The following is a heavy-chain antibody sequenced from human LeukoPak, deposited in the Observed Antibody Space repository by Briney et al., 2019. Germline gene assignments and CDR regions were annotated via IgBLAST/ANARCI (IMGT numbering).Heavy chain of an antibody. D-gene: IGHD6-13*01. CDR1: GGSFSGYY. CDR2: IYYSGST. J-gene: IGHJ4*02. V-gene: IGHV4-59*08. Sequence: SETLSLTCAVYGGSFSGYYWSWIRQPPGKGLEWIGYIYYSGSTNYNPSLKSRVTISVDTSKNQFSLELSSVTAADTAVYYCARHLRIAAAHFDYWGQGTPVTVSS. CDR3: ARHLRIAAAHFDY.